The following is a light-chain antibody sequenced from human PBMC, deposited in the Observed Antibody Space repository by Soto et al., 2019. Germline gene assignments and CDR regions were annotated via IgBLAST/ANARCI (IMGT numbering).Light chain of an antibody. Sequence: QSVLTQSAGLSGSPGQSITISCTRTSSEISIYHYVSWYQQHPCKAPKLLIYAVSNRPSWISNRFSGAKSGNTDSLPISGLQVQYEADYYCCSYTSSTNSVFGAGTKVTVL. CDR1: SSEISIYHY. CDR3: CSYTSSTNSV. V-gene: IGLV2-14*01. J-gene: IGLJ1*01. CDR2: AVS.